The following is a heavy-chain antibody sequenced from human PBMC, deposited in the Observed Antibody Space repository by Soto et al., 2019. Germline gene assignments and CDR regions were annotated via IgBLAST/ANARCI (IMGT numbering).Heavy chain of an antibody. CDR2: ISSSSSYI. CDR1: GFTFSSYS. D-gene: IGHD3-22*01. V-gene: IGHV3-21*01. CDR3: AREGGYYDSSGYYSGGTFDY. J-gene: IGHJ4*02. Sequence: EVQLVESGGGLVKPGGSLRLSCVASGFTFSSYSMNWVRQAPGKGLEWVSSISSSSSYIYYADSVKGRFTISRDNAKNSLYLQMNSLRAEDTAVYYCAREGGYYDSSGYYSGGTFDYWGQGTLVTVSS.